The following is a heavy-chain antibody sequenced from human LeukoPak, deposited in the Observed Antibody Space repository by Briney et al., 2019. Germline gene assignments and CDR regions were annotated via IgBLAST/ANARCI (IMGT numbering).Heavy chain of an antibody. Sequence: PGGSLRLSCAASGFTFSSYAMSWVRQAPGKGLEWVSAISGSGGSTYYADSVKGGFTISRDNSKNTLYLQMNSLRAEDTAVYYCSKDLSSVVVVAATPFGYWGQGTLVTVSS. J-gene: IGHJ4*02. CDR2: ISGSGGST. V-gene: IGHV3-23*01. CDR1: GFTFSSYA. CDR3: SKDLSSVVVVAATPFGY. D-gene: IGHD2-15*01.